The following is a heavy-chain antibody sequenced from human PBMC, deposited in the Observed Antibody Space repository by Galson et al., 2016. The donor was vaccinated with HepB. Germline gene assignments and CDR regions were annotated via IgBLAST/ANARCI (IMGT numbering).Heavy chain of an antibody. CDR3: ARDYRHCGADPM. V-gene: IGHV3-7*01. J-gene: IGHJ4*02. D-gene: IGHD2-21*02. CDR1: GFAFNTYW. Sequence: SLRLSCAASGFAFNTYWMSWVRHAPGKGLEWVANIKQDASEKYYVDSVKGRFPISRDNAKNSLYLQMNSLTADDTAVYYCARDYRHCGADPMGAQGTLVTVSS. CDR2: IKQDASEK.